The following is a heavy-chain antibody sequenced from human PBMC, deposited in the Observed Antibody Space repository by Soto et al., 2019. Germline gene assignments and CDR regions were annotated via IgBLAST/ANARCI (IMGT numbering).Heavy chain of an antibody. CDR1: GVTFSRFA. V-gene: IGHV1-69*01. D-gene: IGHD5-12*01. J-gene: IGHJ5*02. Sequence: QVQLVQPGAEVKQPGSSVKVSCQASGVTFSRFAISWVRQAPGQGLEWMGGLLPIFRTPNYAYNFQGRVTITADESTSSADMVLSRLRSEDTAVYSCARNTVSGFRPGTHRFPWFDPWGQGILVTVSS. CDR3: ARNTVSGFRPGTHRFPWFDP. CDR2: LLPIFRTP.